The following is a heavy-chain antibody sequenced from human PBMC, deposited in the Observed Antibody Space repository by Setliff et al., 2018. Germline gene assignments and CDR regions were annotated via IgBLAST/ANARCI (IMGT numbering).Heavy chain of an antibody. J-gene: IGHJ4*02. CDR2: TIPIFGTT. CDR1: GGTFSNYG. V-gene: IGHV1-69*05. D-gene: IGHD1-1*01. CDR3: ARDLGGIWKTYFDY. Sequence: SVKVSCKASGGTFSNYGVSWVRQAPGQGLEWMGGTIPIFGTTNYAQKFQGRVTIITDESTSTAYMELSSLTSADTAVYYCARDLGGIWKTYFDYWGQGTLVTVSS.